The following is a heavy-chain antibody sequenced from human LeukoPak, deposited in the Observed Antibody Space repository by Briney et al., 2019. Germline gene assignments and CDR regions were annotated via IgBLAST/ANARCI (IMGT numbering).Heavy chain of an antibody. J-gene: IGHJ6*02. V-gene: IGHV1-18*01. D-gene: IGHD6-13*01. CDR2: ISAYNGNT. Sequence: ASVKVSCKASGYTLTSYGISWVRQAPGQGLEWVGWISAYNGNTNYAQKLQGRVTMTTDTSTSTACMELRSLRSDDTAVYYCAREVSSSWYDWDYYGMDVWGQGTTVTVSS. CDR3: AREVSSSWYDWDYYGMDV. CDR1: GYTLTSYG.